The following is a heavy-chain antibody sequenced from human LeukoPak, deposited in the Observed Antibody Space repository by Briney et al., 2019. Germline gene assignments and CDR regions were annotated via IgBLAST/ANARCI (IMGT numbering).Heavy chain of an antibody. D-gene: IGHD3-10*01. V-gene: IGHV3-23*01. CDR2: ISGSGGTP. J-gene: IGHJ4*02. CDR1: EFTFNYYA. CDR3: ALWGRGYYFDY. Sequence: GGSLRLSCAASEFTFNYYAMNWVRQAPGKGLEWVSAISGSGGTPYYADSVKGRFTISRDNSKNTLYLQMNSLRAEDTAVYYCALWGRGYYFDYWGQGTLVTVSS.